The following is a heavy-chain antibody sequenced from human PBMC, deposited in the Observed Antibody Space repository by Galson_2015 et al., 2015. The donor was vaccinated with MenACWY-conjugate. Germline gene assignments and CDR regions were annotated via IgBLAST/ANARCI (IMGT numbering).Heavy chain of an antibody. Sequence: SVKVSCKASGGTFSSYTISWVRQAPGQGLEWMGRIIPILGTANYAQKFQGRVTITADESTSTAYMELSSLRSEDTAVYYCARTYYDILTGWVRPNYYYYMDVWGKGTTVTVSS. CDR2: IIPILGTA. CDR1: GGTFSSYT. D-gene: IGHD3-9*01. CDR3: ARTYYDILTGWVRPNYYYYMDV. J-gene: IGHJ6*03. V-gene: IGHV1-69*08.